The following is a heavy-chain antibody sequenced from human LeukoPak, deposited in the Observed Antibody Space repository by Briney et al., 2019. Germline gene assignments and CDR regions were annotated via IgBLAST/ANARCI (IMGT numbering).Heavy chain of an antibody. J-gene: IGHJ4*02. CDR2: IYYSGST. Sequence: SETLSLTCTVSGGSISSYYWSWIRQPPGTGLEWIGYIYYSGSTNYNPSLKSRVTISVDTSKNQFSLKLSSVTAADTAVYYCAAAGYSGYDPPFDYWGQGTLVTVSS. V-gene: IGHV4-59*01. CDR3: AAAGYSGYDPPFDY. CDR1: GGSISSYY. D-gene: IGHD5-12*01.